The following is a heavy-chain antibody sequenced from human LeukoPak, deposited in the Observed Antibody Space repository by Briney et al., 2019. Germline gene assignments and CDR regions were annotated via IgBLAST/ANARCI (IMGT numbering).Heavy chain of an antibody. V-gene: IGHV1-69*13. D-gene: IGHD4-23*01. Sequence: ASVKVSCTASGGTFSSYAISWVRQAPGQGLEWMGGIIPIFGTANYAQKFQGRVTITADESTSTAYMELSSLRSEDTAVYYCARVYYGGNSRVYGMDVWGQGTTVTVSS. CDR1: GGTFSSYA. J-gene: IGHJ6*02. CDR3: ARVYYGGNSRVYGMDV. CDR2: IIPIFGTA.